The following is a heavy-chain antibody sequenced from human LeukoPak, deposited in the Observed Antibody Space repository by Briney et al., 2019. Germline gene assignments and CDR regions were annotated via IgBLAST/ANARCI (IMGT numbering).Heavy chain of an antibody. D-gene: IGHD3-22*01. Sequence: SETLSLTCSVSGGSISSSFYWDWIRQPPGKGLEWIGSLYYSGSTYYNPSLESRVTISVDTSKNQFSLKLRSVTAADTAVYYCASLTYYSDSSGYYYIRWGQGALVNVSP. V-gene: IGHV4-39*01. CDR2: LYYSGST. CDR3: ASLTYYSDSSGYYYIR. CDR1: GGSISSSFY. J-gene: IGHJ4*02.